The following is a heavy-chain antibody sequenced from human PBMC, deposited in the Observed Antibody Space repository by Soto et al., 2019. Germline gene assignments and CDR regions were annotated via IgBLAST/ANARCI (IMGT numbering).Heavy chain of an antibody. CDR2: IIPILGIA. V-gene: IGHV1-69*04. D-gene: IGHD2-15*01. Sequence: GASVKVSCKASGGTFSSYTISWVRQAPGQRLEWMGRIIPILGIANYAQKVQGRVTITADKSTSTAYMELSSLRSEDTAVYYCARDRGTGYCSGGSCSDAFDIWGQGTMFTVSS. J-gene: IGHJ3*02. CDR1: GGTFSSYT. CDR3: ARDRGTGYCSGGSCSDAFDI.